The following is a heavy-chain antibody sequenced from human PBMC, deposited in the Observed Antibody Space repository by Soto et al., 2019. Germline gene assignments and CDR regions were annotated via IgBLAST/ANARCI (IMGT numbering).Heavy chain of an antibody. CDR2: MSHDGSNK. D-gene: IGHD5-18*01. CDR3: ARASAEYGYGWDDAFDV. Sequence: QVQLVESGGGVVQPGRSLRLSCAASGFTFSLYAIHWVRQAPGKGLEWVTVMSHDGSNKNYADSVKGRFTISRDNSQNTLYLQMTGLRAGDTAVYYCARASAEYGYGWDDAFDVWGQGTMVTVSS. V-gene: IGHV3-30-3*01. CDR1: GFTFSLYA. J-gene: IGHJ3*01.